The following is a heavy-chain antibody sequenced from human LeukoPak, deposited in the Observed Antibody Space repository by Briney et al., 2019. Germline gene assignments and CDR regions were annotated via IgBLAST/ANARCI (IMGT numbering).Heavy chain of an antibody. CDR3: ARHYSPVARNWFDP. CDR1: GGSISSSSYY. Sequence: PSETLSLTCTVSGGSISSSSYYWGWIRQPPGKGLEWIGSIYYSGSTYYNLSLKSRVTISVDTSKSHFSLTLSSVTAADTAVYYRARHYSPVARNWFDPWGQGTLVIVSS. CDR2: IYYSGST. J-gene: IGHJ5*02. V-gene: IGHV4-39*01. D-gene: IGHD5-18*01.